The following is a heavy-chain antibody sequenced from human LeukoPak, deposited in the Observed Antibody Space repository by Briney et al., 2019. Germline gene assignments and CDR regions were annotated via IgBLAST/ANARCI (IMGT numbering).Heavy chain of an antibody. CDR1: GYTFTSYY. CDR3: ARASLWFGELDWFDP. J-gene: IGHJ5*02. D-gene: IGHD3-10*01. Sequence: ASVKVSCKASGYTFTSYYMHWVRQAPGQGLEWMGIINPSGGSTSYAQKFQGRVTMTRDMSTSTVYMELSSLRSEDTAVYYCARASLWFGELDWFDPWGQGTLVTVSS. CDR2: INPSGGST. V-gene: IGHV1-46*01.